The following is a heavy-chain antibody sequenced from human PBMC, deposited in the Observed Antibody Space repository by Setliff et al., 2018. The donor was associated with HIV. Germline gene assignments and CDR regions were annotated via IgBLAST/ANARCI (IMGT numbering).Heavy chain of an antibody. CDR1: GGSISSHY. D-gene: IGHD3-3*01. Sequence: ASETLSLTCTVSGGSISSHYWSWIRQPPGKGLEWIGHIYTSGSTNYNPSLKSRVTMSVGTSKNQFSLKLSSVTAADTAVYYRARCYYNFWSGYPLDYMDVWGKGTTVTVS. V-gene: IGHV4-4*08. CDR3: ARCYYNFWSGYPLDYMDV. CDR2: IYTSGST. J-gene: IGHJ6*03.